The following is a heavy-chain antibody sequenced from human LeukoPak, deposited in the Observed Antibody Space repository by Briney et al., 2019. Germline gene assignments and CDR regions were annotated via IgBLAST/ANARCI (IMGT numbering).Heavy chain of an antibody. Sequence: SETLSLTCAVYGGSFSGYYLSWIRQPPGKGLEWIGEINHSGSTNYDPPLKSRVTISVDTSKNQFSLKPSSVTAADTAVYYCARVKRGDLDYWGQGTLVTVSS. D-gene: IGHD3-10*01. CDR1: GGSFSGYY. CDR3: ARVKRGDLDY. CDR2: INHSGST. J-gene: IGHJ4*02. V-gene: IGHV4-34*01.